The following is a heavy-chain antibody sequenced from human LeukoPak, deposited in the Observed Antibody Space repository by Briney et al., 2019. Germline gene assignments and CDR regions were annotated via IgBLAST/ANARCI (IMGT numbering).Heavy chain of an antibody. CDR2: IYYSGST. CDR3: ARVRPSGSYFDFDY. V-gene: IGHV4-59*01. Sequence: PSETLSLTCTVSGASISIYYWSWIRQPPGKGLEWIGYIYYSGSTNYNPSLKSRVTISVDTSKNQFSLKLSSVTAADTAVYYCARVRPSGSYFDFDYWGQGTLVTVAS. CDR1: GASISIYY. D-gene: IGHD1-26*01. J-gene: IGHJ4*02.